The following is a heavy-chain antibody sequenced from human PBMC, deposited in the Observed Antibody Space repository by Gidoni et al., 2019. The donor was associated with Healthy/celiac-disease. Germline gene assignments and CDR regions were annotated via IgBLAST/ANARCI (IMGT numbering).Heavy chain of an antibody. CDR2: ISGSGGST. D-gene: IGHD6-19*01. J-gene: IGHJ6*02. Sequence: EVQLLESGGGLVQPGGSLRLSCAASGFTFSSYAMSWVRQAPGKGLEWVSAISGSGGSTYYADSVKGRFTISRDNSKNTLYLQMNSLRAEDTAVYYCATIAVAGNGGYYYHYGMDVWGQGTTVTVSS. V-gene: IGHV3-23*01. CDR1: GFTFSSYA. CDR3: ATIAVAGNGGYYYHYGMDV.